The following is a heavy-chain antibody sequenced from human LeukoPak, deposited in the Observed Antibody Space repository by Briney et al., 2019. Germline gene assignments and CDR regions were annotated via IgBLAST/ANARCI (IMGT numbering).Heavy chain of an antibody. CDR3: AREGEWNDASRGAFDI. D-gene: IGHD1-1*01. V-gene: IGHV1-2*04. CDR1: GYTFTGYY. Sequence: ASVKVSCKASGYTFTGYYMHWVRQAPGQGLEWMGWINPNSGGTNYAQKFQGWVTMTRDTSISTAYMELSRLRSDDTAVYYCAREGEWNDASRGAFDIWGQGTMVTVSS. CDR2: INPNSGGT. J-gene: IGHJ3*02.